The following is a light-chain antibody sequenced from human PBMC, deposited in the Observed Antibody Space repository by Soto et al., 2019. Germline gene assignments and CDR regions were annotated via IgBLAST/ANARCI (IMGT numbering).Light chain of an antibody. J-gene: IGLJ1*01. CDR3: GSWDSSLSAYV. CDR1: GSNIGGNS. Sequence: VLTQPPSVSAAPGQKVTISCSGSGSNIGGNSVSWYQQLPGTAPKLLIYDDNKRPSGIPDRFSGSKSGTSATLGITGFQTGDEADYYCGSWDSSLSAYVFGTGTKVTVL. V-gene: IGLV1-51*01. CDR2: DDN.